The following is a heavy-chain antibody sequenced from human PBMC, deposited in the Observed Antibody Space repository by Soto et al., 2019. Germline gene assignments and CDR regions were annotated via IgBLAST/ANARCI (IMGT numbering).Heavy chain of an antibody. CDR1: GGTFSSYA. V-gene: IGHV1-69*05. CDR2: IIPIFGTA. CDR3: ARDGRSSYSSAWYYFDY. J-gene: IGHJ4*02. D-gene: IGHD6-19*01. Sequence: ASVKVSCKASGGTFSSYAISWVRQAPGQGLEWMGGIIPIFGTANYAQKFQGRVTMTRDTSTSTVYMELSSLRSEDTAVYYCARDGRSSYSSAWYYFDYWGQGTLVTVSS.